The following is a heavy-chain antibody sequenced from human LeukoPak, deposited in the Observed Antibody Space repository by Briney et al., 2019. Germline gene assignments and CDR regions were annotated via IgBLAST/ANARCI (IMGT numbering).Heavy chain of an antibody. CDR3: ARAKTPNYGGNVGVDY. V-gene: IGHV4-34*01. CDR1: GGSFSGYY. CDR2: INHSGST. Sequence: PSETLSLTCAVYGGSFSGYYWSWIRQPPGKGLEWIGEINHSGSTNYNPSLKSRVTISVDTSKNQFSLKLSSVTAADTAVYYCARAKTPNYGGNVGVDYWGQGTLVTVSS. J-gene: IGHJ4*02. D-gene: IGHD4-23*01.